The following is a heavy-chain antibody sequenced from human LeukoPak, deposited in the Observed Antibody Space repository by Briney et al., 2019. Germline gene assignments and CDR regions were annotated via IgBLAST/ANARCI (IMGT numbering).Heavy chain of an antibody. D-gene: IGHD3-10*01. CDR3: ARGWFGEISYYFDY. V-gene: IGHV7-4-1*02. CDR2: INTNTGNP. CDR1: GYTFTSYA. J-gene: IGHJ4*02. Sequence: GASVKVSCKASGYTFTSYAMNWVRQAPGQGLEWMGWINTNTGNPTHAQGFTGRFVFSLDTSVTTAYLQINSLKAEDTAVYYCARGWFGEISYYFDYWGQGTLVTVSS.